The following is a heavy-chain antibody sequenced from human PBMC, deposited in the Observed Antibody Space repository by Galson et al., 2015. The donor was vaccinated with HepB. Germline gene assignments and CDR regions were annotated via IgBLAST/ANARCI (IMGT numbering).Heavy chain of an antibody. CDR2: ISYDGSNK. V-gene: IGHV3-30*04. CDR3: ARSSLGYCSGGSCYAFDY. D-gene: IGHD2-15*01. CDR1: GFTFSSYA. Sequence: SLRLSCAASGFTFSSYAMHWVRQAPGKGLEWVAVISYDGSNKYYADSVKGRFTISRDNSKSTLYLQMNSLRAEDTAVYYCARSSLGYCSGGSCYAFDYWGQGTLVTVSS. J-gene: IGHJ4*02.